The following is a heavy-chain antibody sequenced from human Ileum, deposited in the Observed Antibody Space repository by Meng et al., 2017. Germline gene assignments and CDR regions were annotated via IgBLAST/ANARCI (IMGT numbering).Heavy chain of an antibody. CDR2: VYNTGNT. D-gene: IGHD6-19*01. J-gene: IGHJ5*02. Sequence: QVRVQESGPGLVRPSETLSLPFTVSGGSVSSANSYWSWIRQTPGKGLEWIGYVYNTGNTNSNPSLRSRLTMSVDTSNSQFSLKLTSVTAADTAVYYCARGGGGGWPNWFDPWGQGTLVTVSS. V-gene: IGHV4-61*01. CDR3: ARGGGGGWPNWFDP. CDR1: GGSVSSANSY.